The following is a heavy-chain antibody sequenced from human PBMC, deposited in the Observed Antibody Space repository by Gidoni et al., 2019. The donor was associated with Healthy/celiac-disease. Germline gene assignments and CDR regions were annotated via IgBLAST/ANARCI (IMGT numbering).Heavy chain of an antibody. D-gene: IGHD6-13*01. CDR1: GGSFSGYY. CDR2: INHSGST. Sequence: QVQLQQWGAGLLKPSETLSLTCAVYGGSFSGYYWSWIRQPPGKGLEWIGEINHSGSTNYNPSLKSRVTISVDTSKNQFSLKLSSVTAADTAVYYCASGSSWFPFDYWGQGTLVTVSS. J-gene: IGHJ4*02. CDR3: ASGSSWFPFDY. V-gene: IGHV4-34*01.